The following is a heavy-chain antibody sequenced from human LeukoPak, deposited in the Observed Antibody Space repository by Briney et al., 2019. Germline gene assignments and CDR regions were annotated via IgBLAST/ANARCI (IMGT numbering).Heavy chain of an antibody. Sequence: ASVKVSCKASGYTFTGYYMHWVRQAPGQGLEWMGWINPNSGGTNYVQKFQGRVTMTRDTSISTAYMELSRLRSDDTAVYYCARDLYCSGGSCFSANRVNYYYYYMDVWGKGITVTVSS. CDR3: ARDLYCSGGSCFSANRVNYYYYYMDV. CDR1: GYTFTGYY. V-gene: IGHV1-2*02. D-gene: IGHD2-15*01. J-gene: IGHJ6*03. CDR2: INPNSGGT.